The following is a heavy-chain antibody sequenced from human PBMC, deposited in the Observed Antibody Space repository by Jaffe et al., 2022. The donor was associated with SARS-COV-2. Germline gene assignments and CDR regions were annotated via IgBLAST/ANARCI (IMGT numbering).Heavy chain of an antibody. J-gene: IGHJ3*02. CDR2: IYTSGST. D-gene: IGHD3-3*01. CDR1: GGSISSGSYY. Sequence: QVQLQESGPGLVKPSQTLSLTCTVSGGSISSGSYYWSWIRQPAGKGLEWIGRIYTSGSTNYNPSLKSRVTISVDTSKNQFSLKLSSVTAADTAVYYCARGVTLRFLEWDDAFDIWGQGTMVTVSS. CDR3: ARGVTLRFLEWDDAFDI. V-gene: IGHV4-61*02.